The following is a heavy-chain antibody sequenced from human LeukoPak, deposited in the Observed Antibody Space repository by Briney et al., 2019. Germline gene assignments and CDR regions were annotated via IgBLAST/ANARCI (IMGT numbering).Heavy chain of an antibody. CDR2: IIPVFGTA. J-gene: IGHJ6*02. CDR3: AREQYCSSTSCYTGGYYYYGMDV. CDR1: GGTFSSYA. Sequence: SVKVSCKASGGTFSSYAISWVRQAPGQGLEWMGGIIPVFGTANYAQKFQGRVTITADESTSTAYMELSSLRSEDTAVYYCAREQYCSSTSCYTGGYYYYGMDVWGQGTTVTVSS. V-gene: IGHV1-69*01. D-gene: IGHD2-2*02.